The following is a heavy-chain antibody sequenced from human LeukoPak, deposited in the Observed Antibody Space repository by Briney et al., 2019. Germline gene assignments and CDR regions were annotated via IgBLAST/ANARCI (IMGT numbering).Heavy chain of an antibody. CDR1: GYTFTGYY. J-gene: IGHJ4*02. CDR2: INPNSGGT. D-gene: IGHD6-13*01. CDR3: ARVKEGSSWYFDY. V-gene: IGHV1-2*02. Sequence: ASVKVSCKASGYTFTGYYMHWVRQAPGKGLEWMGWINPNSGGTNYAQKFQGRVTMTRDTSISTAYMELSRLRSDDTAVYYCARVKEGSSWYFDYWGQGTLVTVSS.